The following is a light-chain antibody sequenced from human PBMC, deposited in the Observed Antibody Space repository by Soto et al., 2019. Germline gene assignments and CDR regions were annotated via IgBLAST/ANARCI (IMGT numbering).Light chain of an antibody. Sequence: DVQLSLSPSSLSASAGNRVPISCQASQGIGSYLAWYQQKPGKAPKLLIYGASNMDTGVPARFSGSGSGTEFTLSISRLQPEDFAAYYCQQCYNGPLTFGAGTKVDIK. V-gene: IGKV1-39*01. J-gene: IGKJ4*02. CDR3: QQCYNGPLT. CDR2: GAS. CDR1: QGIGSY.